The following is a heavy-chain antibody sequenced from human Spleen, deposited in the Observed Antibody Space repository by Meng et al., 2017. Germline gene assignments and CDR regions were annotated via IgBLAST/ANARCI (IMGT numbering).Heavy chain of an antibody. V-gene: IGHV5-51*01. Sequence: GGSLRLSCKGSGYSFTSYWIGWVRQMPGKGLEWMGSIYPGDSDTRYSPSFQGQVTISVDKSINTAYLQWGSLKASDSGMYFCARVGTTYSSAFPHWGQGTLVTVSS. D-gene: IGHD6-19*01. CDR2: IYPGDSDT. J-gene: IGHJ1*01. CDR3: ARVGTTYSSAFPH. CDR1: GYSFTSYW.